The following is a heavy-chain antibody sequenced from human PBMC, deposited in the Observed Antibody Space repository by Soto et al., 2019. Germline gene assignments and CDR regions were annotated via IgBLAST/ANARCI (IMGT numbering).Heavy chain of an antibody. CDR2: IYYSGST. CDR1: GGSISSYY. J-gene: IGHJ4*02. Sequence: SETLSLTCTVSGGSISSYYWSWIRQPPGKGLEWIGYIYYSGSTNYNPSLKSRVTISVDTSKNQFSLKLSSVTAADTAVYYCARGADYYDSSGYPTDDYFDYWGQGTLVTVSS. V-gene: IGHV4-59*01. D-gene: IGHD3-22*01. CDR3: ARGADYYDSSGYPTDDYFDY.